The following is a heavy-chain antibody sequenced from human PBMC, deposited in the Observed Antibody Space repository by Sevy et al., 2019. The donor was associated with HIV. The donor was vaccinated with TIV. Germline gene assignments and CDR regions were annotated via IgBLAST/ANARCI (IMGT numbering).Heavy chain of an antibody. CDR2: ISSGSRYT. V-gene: IGHV3-11*06. CDR1: GFSFSDYY. D-gene: IGHD6-13*01. Sequence: GGSLRLSCAASGFSFSDYYMTWIRQAPGKGLEWVSYISSGSRYTNYADSVKGRFAISSDNAENSLYLQMSSLRAEDTAVYYCARVRVVAADYYFDYWGQGTLVTVSS. CDR3: ARVRVVAADYYFDY. J-gene: IGHJ4*02.